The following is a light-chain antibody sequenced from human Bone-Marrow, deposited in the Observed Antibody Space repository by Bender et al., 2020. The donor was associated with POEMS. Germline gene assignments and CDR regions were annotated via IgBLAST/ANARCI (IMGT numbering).Light chain of an antibody. Sequence: QSALTQPASVSGSPGQSITISCTGTSSDVGSYNLVSWYQQHPGKAPKLVIYEDNKRPSGVSNRFSGSKSGNTATLTISGLQAEDEADYYCCSYAGSRTSVFGTGTKVTVL. V-gene: IGLV2-23*01. CDR3: CSYAGSRTSV. J-gene: IGLJ1*01. CDR1: SSDVGSYNL. CDR2: EDN.